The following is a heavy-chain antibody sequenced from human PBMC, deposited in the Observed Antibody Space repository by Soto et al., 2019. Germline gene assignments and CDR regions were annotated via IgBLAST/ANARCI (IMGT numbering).Heavy chain of an antibody. CDR3: ATAMGGSYYYLDV. J-gene: IGHJ6*03. Sequence: GGSLRLSCAASGFTFDDYAMHWVRQAPGKGLEWVSGISWNSGSIGYADSVKGRFTISRDNAKNSLFLQMNSLTPEDTAFYYCATAMGGSYYYLDVWGKGTTVTVSS. D-gene: IGHD5-18*01. CDR1: GFTFDDYA. CDR2: ISWNSGSI. V-gene: IGHV3-9*01.